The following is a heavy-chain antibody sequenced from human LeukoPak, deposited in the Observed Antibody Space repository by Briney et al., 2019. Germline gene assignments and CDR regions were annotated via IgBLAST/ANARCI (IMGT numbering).Heavy chain of an antibody. D-gene: IGHD2-15*01. CDR1: GFTFSSYE. Sequence: GGSLRLSCAASGFTFSSYEMNWVRQAPGKGLEWVSYISGSGTTMYYADSVKGRFTISRDNAKNSLYVQMNSLRVEDTGVYYCARVGGPYPRRFDPWGQGTLVTVSS. J-gene: IGHJ5*02. V-gene: IGHV3-48*03. CDR2: ISGSGTTM. CDR3: ARVGGPYPRRFDP.